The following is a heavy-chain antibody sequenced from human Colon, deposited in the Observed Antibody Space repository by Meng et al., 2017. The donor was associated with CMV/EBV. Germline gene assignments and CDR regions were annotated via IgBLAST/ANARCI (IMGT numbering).Heavy chain of an antibody. D-gene: IGHD5-24*01. CDR3: ARDGYKPSY. CDR1: GFTFSDYY. J-gene: IGHJ4*02. Sequence: RLSCAASGFTFSDYYMSWIRQAPGKGLEWVSYISSSGNIIYYADSVKGRFTISRDNAKNSLSLQMNSLRAEDTVVYYCARDGYKPSYWGQGTLVTVSS. CDR2: ISSSGNII. V-gene: IGHV3-11*01.